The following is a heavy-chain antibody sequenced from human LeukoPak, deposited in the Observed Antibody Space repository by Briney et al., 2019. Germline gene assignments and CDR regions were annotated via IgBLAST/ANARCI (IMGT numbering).Heavy chain of an antibody. CDR1: GYTFTGYY. D-gene: IGHD3-10*01. V-gene: IGHV1-2*02. CDR3: ARGQPLGISGHGMDV. Sequence: ASVKVSCKASGYTFTGYYMHWVRQAPGQGLEWMGWINPNSGGTNYAQKFQGRVTMTRDTSISTAYMELSSLRSDDTAVYYCARGQPLGISGHGMDVWGQGTTVTVSS. CDR2: INPNSGGT. J-gene: IGHJ6*02.